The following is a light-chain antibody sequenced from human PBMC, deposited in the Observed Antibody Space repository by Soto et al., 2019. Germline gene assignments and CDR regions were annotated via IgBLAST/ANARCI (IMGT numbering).Light chain of an antibody. CDR1: QRISSY. Sequence: AIRMTQSPSSLSASAGDKVTITCRASQRISSYLAWFQQKPGRPPKLLMSATSTLQSDVPSRFSGSGSGIDFTLSIGCLQSEDFATYYCQEYYTYPWTFGKGTNVEIK. CDR3: QEYYTYPWT. CDR2: ATS. V-gene: IGKV1-8*01. J-gene: IGKJ1*01.